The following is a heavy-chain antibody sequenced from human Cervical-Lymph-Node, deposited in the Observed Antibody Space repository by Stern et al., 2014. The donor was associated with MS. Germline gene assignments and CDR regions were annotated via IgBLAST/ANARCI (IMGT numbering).Heavy chain of an antibody. Sequence: VQLLESGAEVKKPGSSLNVSCKTSGGTFISSYAITWMRQAPAQGLEWLGRIIPILGLANYAQKFQGRVTITADTSTSTSYMELSSLRSEDTAVYYCARGVVSNRAAATLHNLFDPWGQGTLVTVSS. CDR2: IIPILGLA. CDR1: GGTFISSYA. D-gene: IGHD2-15*01. V-gene: IGHV1-69*09. CDR3: ARGVVSNRAAATLHNLFDP. J-gene: IGHJ5*02.